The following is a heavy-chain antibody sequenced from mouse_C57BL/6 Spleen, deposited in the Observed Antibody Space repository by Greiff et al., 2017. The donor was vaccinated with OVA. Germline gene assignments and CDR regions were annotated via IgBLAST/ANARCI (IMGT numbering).Heavy chain of an antibody. CDR1: GFTFTSYW. CDR2: ISPGSGST. J-gene: IGHJ3*01. Sequence: VQLQQPGAELVKPGASVKMSCKASGFTFTSYWINWVKQRPGQGLEWIGDISPGSGSTNYTETFKSKATMTVDTSSSTACMQLSSLTSEDSAVYYCARKSNWFAYWGQGTLVTVSA. CDR3: ARKSNWFAY. D-gene: IGHD1-3*01. V-gene: IGHV1-55*01.